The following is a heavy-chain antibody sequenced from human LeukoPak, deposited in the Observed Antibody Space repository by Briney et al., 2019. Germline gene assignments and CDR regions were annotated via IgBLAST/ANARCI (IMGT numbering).Heavy chain of an antibody. CDR2: IYYSGST. J-gene: IGHJ4*02. CDR1: GGSISSGGYY. V-gene: IGHV4-31*03. CDR3: ARALSGWIDY. D-gene: IGHD6-19*01. Sequence: SETLSLTCTVSGGSISSGGYYWSWIRQHPGKGLEWIGYIYYSGSTYYNPSLKSRVTISVDTSKNQFSLKLSPVTAADTAVYYCARALSGWIDYWGQGTLVTVSS.